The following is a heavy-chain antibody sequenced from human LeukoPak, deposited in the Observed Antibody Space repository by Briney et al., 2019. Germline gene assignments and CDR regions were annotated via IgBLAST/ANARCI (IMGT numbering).Heavy chain of an antibody. V-gene: IGHV3-9*03. CDR3: AKASSSSVSAGSLDY. J-gene: IGHJ4*02. D-gene: IGHD6-6*01. CDR1: GFTFDDYA. CDR2: ISWNSGSI. Sequence: GGSLRLSCGASGFTFDDYAMHWVRQAPGKGLEWVSGISWNSGSIGYADSVKGRFTISRDNAKNSLYLQMNSLRAEDMALYNCAKASSSSVSAGSLDYWGQGTLVTVSS.